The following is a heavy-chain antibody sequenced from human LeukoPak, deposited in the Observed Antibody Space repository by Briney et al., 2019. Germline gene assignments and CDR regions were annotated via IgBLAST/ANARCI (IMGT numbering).Heavy chain of an antibody. CDR2: INTVGNIV. CDR1: GFSFSNYE. Sequence: GGSLRLSCAASGFSFSNYEMNWVRQAPGKGLEWVSFINTVGNIVYYADSVKGRFTISRDNGKQSLYLQMDRLRGDDTAVYYCATDSGPTSRADFNDWGQGTLVTVSS. J-gene: IGHJ4*02. V-gene: IGHV3-48*03. CDR3: ATDSGPTSRADFND. D-gene: IGHD1-26*01.